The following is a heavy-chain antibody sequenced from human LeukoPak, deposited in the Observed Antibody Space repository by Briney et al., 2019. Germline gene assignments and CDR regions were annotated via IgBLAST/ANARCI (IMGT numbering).Heavy chain of an antibody. D-gene: IGHD3-22*01. CDR1: GYXXTSYA. V-gene: IGHV1-69*13. J-gene: IGHJ4*02. CDR2: IIPIFGTA. CDR3: ARGSPYYYDSSGYLDY. Sequence: SVNVXXKASGYXXTSYAMNWVRQAPGQGLEWMXGIIPIFGTANYAQKFQGRVTITADESTSTAYMELSSLRSEDTAVYYCARGSPYYYDSSGYLDYWGQGTLVTVSS.